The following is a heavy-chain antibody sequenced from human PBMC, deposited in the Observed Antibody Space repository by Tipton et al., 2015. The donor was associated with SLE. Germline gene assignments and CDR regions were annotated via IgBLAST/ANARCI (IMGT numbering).Heavy chain of an antibody. Sequence: TLSLTCTVSGGSISSGSYFWSWFRQPAGKGLEWIGHIYTSGSTNYNPSLKSRVTMSVDTSKNQFSLKLSSVTAADTAVYYCARVVIVEGGSGGMDVWGQGTTVTVSS. CDR1: GGSISSGSYF. D-gene: IGHD3-10*01. J-gene: IGHJ6*02. CDR2: IYTSGST. CDR3: ARVVIVEGGSGGMDV. V-gene: IGHV4-61*09.